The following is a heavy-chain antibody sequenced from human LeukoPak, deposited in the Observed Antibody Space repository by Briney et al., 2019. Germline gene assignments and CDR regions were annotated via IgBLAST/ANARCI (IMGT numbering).Heavy chain of an antibody. D-gene: IGHD6-25*01. CDR2: TSGDEDST. CDR1: GFTFRSFA. CDR3: TKDVMTGFSSGWYFGS. V-gene: IGHV3-23*01. Sequence: GGSLRLSCAASGFTFRSFAMSWVRQAPGKGLEWVAVTSGDEDSTHYAESVRGRFIISTDNSKNSLNLQMNSLRAEDTAVYYCTKDVMTGFSSGWYFGSWGQGTQVTISS. J-gene: IGHJ4*02.